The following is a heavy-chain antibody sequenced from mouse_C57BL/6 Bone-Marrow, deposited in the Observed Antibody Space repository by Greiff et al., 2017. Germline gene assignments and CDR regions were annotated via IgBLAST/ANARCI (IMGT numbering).Heavy chain of an antibody. D-gene: IGHD1-1*01. Sequence: EVQLQQSGAELVRPGASVKLSCTASGYNIKDDYMHWVKQRPEQGLEWIGWIYPENGGTKYDAKFQGKATLTADTSSTTAYLQLSSLTSEDSAVDYCSAIPGLFVAYWGQGTPVTVSA. V-gene: IGHV14-4*01. CDR1: GYNIKDDY. J-gene: IGHJ3*01. CDR2: IYPENGGT. CDR3: SAIPGLFVAY.